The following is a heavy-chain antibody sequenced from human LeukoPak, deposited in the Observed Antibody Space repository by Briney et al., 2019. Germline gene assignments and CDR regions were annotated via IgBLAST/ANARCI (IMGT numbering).Heavy chain of an antibody. CDR3: AVFSGQRTSTGLSVAGRAYYYYYYMDV. Sequence: SVKVSCKASGGTFSSYAISWVRQAPGQGLEWMGGIFPIFGTANYAQKFQDRVTITAAESTSTAYMELSSLRSEDTAVYYCAVFSGQRTSTGLSVAGRAYYYYYYMDVWGKGTTVTVSS. V-gene: IGHV1-69*13. CDR1: GGTFSSYA. J-gene: IGHJ6*03. CDR2: IFPIFGTA. D-gene: IGHD6-19*01.